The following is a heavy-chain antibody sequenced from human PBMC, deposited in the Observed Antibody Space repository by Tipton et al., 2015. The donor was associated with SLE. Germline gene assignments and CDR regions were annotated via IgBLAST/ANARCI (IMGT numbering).Heavy chain of an antibody. J-gene: IGHJ6*03. CDR3: ARINVPTAMDFYYYYMDV. CDR2: INHSGST. D-gene: IGHD2-2*01. CDR1: GGSFSGYY. V-gene: IGHV4-34*01. Sequence: LRLSYAVYGGSFSGYYWSWIRQPPGKGLEWIGEINHSGSTNYNPSLKSRVTISVDTSKNQFSLKLSSVTAADTAVYYCARINVPTAMDFYYYYMDVWGNGTTVTVSS.